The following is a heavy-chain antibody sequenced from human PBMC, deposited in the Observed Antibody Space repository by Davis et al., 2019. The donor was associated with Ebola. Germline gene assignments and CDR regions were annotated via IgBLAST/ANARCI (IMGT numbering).Heavy chain of an antibody. Sequence: SVKGRFTISRDNSKNTLYLQMNSLRAEDTAVYYCARDGDDYDSLGGDYYYGMDVWGQGTTVTVSS. J-gene: IGHJ6*02. CDR3: ARDGDDYDSLGGDYYYGMDV. V-gene: IGHV3-30*01. D-gene: IGHD3-22*01.